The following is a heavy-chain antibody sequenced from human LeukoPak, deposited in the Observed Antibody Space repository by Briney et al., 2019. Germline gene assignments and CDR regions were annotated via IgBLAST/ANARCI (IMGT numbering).Heavy chain of an antibody. Sequence: GGSLRLSCAASGFTFSSYWMHWVRQAPGKGLVWVSRINSDGSSISYADSVKGRFTISRENAKNTLYLQMNSLRAEDTAVYYCARWVATGGWFDPWGQGTLVTVSS. D-gene: IGHD4-11*01. V-gene: IGHV3-74*01. CDR1: GFTFSSYW. J-gene: IGHJ5*02. CDR2: INSDGSSI. CDR3: ARWVATGGWFDP.